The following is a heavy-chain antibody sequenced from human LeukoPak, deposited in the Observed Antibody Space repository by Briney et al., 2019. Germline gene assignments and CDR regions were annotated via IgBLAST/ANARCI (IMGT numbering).Heavy chain of an antibody. CDR3: ARDRGIAEADSFDP. J-gene: IGHJ5*02. D-gene: IGHD6-13*01. CDR1: GYTYTTDG. Sequence: ASVKVSCKASGYTYTTDGISWVRQAPGQGLERMGWIDTYSGKTNYAQTVQGRVTMTTDTSTSTTYMELRRLRSDDTAVYYCARDRGIAEADSFDPWGQGTLVTVSS. V-gene: IGHV1-18*01. CDR2: IDTYSGKT.